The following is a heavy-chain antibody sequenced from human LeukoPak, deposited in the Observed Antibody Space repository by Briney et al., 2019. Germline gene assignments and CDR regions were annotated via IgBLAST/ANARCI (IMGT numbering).Heavy chain of an antibody. CDR1: GFTFSSYS. CDR2: ISSSSSYI. V-gene: IGHV3-21*01. Sequence: GGSLRLSCAASGFTFSSYSMNWVRQAPGKGLEWVSSISSSSSYIYYADSVKGRFTISRDNAKNSLYLQMNSLRAEDTAVYYCAREGYYYDSSGHYYVAGYFDYWGQGTLVTVSS. CDR3: AREGYYYDSSGHYYVAGYFDY. D-gene: IGHD3-22*01. J-gene: IGHJ4*02.